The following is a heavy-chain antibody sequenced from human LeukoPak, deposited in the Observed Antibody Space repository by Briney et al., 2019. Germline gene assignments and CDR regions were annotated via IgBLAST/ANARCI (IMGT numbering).Heavy chain of an antibody. J-gene: IGHJ4*02. V-gene: IGHV3-30*03. Sequence: GGSLRLSCEASGFTFSSYGMHWGRQAPGKGLERGAVISYDGSNKYYADSVKGRFTIARDNSKNTLDLQMNSLRAEDTAVYYCSSSWYEGYWGQGTLVTVSS. CDR2: ISYDGSNK. CDR1: GFTFSSYG. CDR3: SSSWYEGY. D-gene: IGHD6-13*01.